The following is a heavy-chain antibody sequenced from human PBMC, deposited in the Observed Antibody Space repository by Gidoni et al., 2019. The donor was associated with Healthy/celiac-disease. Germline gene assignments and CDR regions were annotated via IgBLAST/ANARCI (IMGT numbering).Heavy chain of an antibody. V-gene: IGHV3-23*01. CDR1: GFTFSSYA. CDR3: AKRWEANYDYYFDY. D-gene: IGHD4-4*01. J-gene: IGHJ4*02. CDR2: ISGSGGGT. Sequence: EVQLLESGGALVQPGGSLRPTCAASGFTFSSYAMSLVRQAPRTGLEWVSAISGSGGGTYYAASVKGRFTISRDNSKNTLYLQMNGLRAEDTAVYYCAKRWEANYDYYFDYWGQGTLVTVSS.